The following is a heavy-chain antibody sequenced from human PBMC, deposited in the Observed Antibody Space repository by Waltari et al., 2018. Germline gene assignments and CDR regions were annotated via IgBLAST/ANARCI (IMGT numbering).Heavy chain of an antibody. CDR3: ARAAADLGELERWFDP. Sequence: EVQLLESGGGLVQPGGSLRLSCAASGFTFSSYAMSWVRQAPGKGLEWVSAISGSGGSTYYADSVKGRFTISRDNSKNTLYLQMNSLRAEDTAVYYCARAAADLGELERWFDPWGQGTLVTVSS. CDR1: GFTFSSYA. J-gene: IGHJ5*02. V-gene: IGHV3-23*01. CDR2: ISGSGGST. D-gene: IGHD3-16*01.